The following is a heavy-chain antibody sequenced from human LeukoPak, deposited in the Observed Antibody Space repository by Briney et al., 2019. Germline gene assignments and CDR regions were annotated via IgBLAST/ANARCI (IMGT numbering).Heavy chain of an antibody. V-gene: IGHV3-7*01. J-gene: IGHJ4*02. CDR2: IKQDGSDK. Sequence: PGGSLKLSCAASGFTFSDYWMSWLRQAPGKGLEWVANIKQDGSDKYYVDSVKGRFTISRDNAKNSLYLQMNSLRAEDTAVYYCARDYGDYWGQGILVTVSS. D-gene: IGHD4-17*01. CDR1: GFTFSDYW. CDR3: ARDYGDY.